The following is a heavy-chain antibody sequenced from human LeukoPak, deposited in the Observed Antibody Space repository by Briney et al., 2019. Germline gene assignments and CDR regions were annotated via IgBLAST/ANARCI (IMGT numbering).Heavy chain of an antibody. CDR2: MYFGERT. CDR3: ARIPRDRPDD. V-gene: IGHV4-59*01. Sequence: SETLSLTCTVSGASMTSYYWTWIRQPPGKGLEWVGYMYFGERTQHKPSLKRPATISIDTSKKQFSLNLKSVTAADTAVYYCARIPRDRPDDGGQGTLVTVS. J-gene: IGHJ4*02. D-gene: IGHD2-2*02. CDR1: GASMTSYY.